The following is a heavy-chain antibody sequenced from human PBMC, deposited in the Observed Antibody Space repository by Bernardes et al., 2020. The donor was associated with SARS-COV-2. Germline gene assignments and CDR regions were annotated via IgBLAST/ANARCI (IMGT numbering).Heavy chain of an antibody. CDR1: GFTFSNHL. D-gene: IGHD6-19*01. CDR3: ARDVGSTDWRFAFDV. Sequence: GGSLRLSCVASGFTFSNHLFSWFRQAPGKGLEWVSSISGAGIYIYYGDSVRGRFTTSRDNTRTSVFLQMESLRAEDTAVYYCARDVGSTDWRFAFDVWGPGTMVHVSS. V-gene: IGHV3-21*01. J-gene: IGHJ3*01. CDR2: ISGAGIYI.